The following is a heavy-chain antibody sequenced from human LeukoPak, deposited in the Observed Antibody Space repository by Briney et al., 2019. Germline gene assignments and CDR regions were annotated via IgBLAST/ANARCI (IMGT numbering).Heavy chain of an antibody. V-gene: IGHV4-39*01. CDR1: GGSISSSSYY. D-gene: IGHD5-18*01. CDR2: IYYSGST. J-gene: IGHJ4*02. CDR3: ARHVVDTAMN. Sequence: SETLSLTCTVSGGSISSSSYYWGWIRQPPGTGLEWIGSIYYSGSTYYNPSLKSRVTISVDTSKNQFSLKLSSVTAADTAVYYCARHVVDTAMNWGQGTLVTVSS.